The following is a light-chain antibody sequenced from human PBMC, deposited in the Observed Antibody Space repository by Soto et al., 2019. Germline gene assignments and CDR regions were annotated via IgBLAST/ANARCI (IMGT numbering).Light chain of an antibody. CDR3: QQLNSYPRT. CDR2: AAS. J-gene: IGKJ4*01. V-gene: IGKV1-9*01. Sequence: DIQLTQSPSFLSASVGVRVTIACRASQGISSFLAWYQQKPGKAPKLLIYAASTLQRGVPSRFSGSGSGTEFTLTISSLQPEDFATYYCQQLNSYPRTFGGGTKVEIK. CDR1: QGISSF.